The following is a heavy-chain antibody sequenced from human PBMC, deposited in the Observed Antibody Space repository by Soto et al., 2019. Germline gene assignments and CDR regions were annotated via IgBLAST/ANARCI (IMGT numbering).Heavy chain of an antibody. V-gene: IGHV3-30-3*01. J-gene: IGHJ4*02. Sequence: PGGSLRLSCAASGFTFSSYAMHWVRQAPGKGLEWVAVISSDGSNEYYADSVKGRFTISRDNSKNTLYLQMNSLRAEDTAVYYCASCGSRGRYGCFYYWGRGCLVSVAS. CDR1: GFTFSSYA. D-gene: IGHD5-18*01. CDR3: ASCGSRGRYGCFYY. CDR2: ISSDGSNE.